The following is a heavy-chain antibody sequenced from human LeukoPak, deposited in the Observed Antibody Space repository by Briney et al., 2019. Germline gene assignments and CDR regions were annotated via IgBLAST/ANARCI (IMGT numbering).Heavy chain of an antibody. Sequence: ASVKVSCKVSGYTLTELSMHWVRQAPGKGLEWMGGFDPEDGETVYAQKFQGRVTMTEDTSTDTAYMELSSLRSEDTAVYYCATDLVGSGSPTPGYWGQGTLVTVSS. CDR3: ATDLVGSGSPTPGY. D-gene: IGHD3-10*01. J-gene: IGHJ4*02. CDR1: GYTLTELS. V-gene: IGHV1-24*01. CDR2: FDPEDGET.